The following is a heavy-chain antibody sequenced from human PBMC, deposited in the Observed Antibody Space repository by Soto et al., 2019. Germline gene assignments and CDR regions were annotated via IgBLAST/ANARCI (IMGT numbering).Heavy chain of an antibody. Sequence: ASVKVSCKASGYTFTSYGISWVRQAPGQVLEWMGWISAYNGNTNYAQKLQGRVTMTTDTSTSTAYMELRSLRSDNTAVYYCAKDNNWDDLYYYYGMDVWGQGTTVTVSS. CDR2: ISAYNGNT. CDR1: GYTFTSYG. V-gene: IGHV1-18*04. D-gene: IGHD1-20*01. CDR3: AKDNNWDDLYYYYGMDV. J-gene: IGHJ6*02.